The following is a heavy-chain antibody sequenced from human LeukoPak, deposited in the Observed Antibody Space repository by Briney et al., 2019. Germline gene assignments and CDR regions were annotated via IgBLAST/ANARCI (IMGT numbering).Heavy chain of an antibody. D-gene: IGHD3-10*01. J-gene: IGHJ4*02. CDR1: GIISSSSW. CDR2: IKHNGDDL. V-gene: IGHV3-7*04. CDR3: ATELPTFDS. Sequence: GGSLRLSSAATGIISSSSWMVSGRQAPGKGLEWVANIKHNGDDLNYVDSVEGRFTISRDNAQNSLYLHMTSLRAEDTAVYYFATELPTFDSWGQGTLVTVSS.